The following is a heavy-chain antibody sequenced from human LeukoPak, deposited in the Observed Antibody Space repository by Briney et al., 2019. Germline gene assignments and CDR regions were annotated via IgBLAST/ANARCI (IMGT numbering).Heavy chain of an antibody. V-gene: IGHV1-18*01. CDR3: ARGEFPLDAFDI. CDR2: ISPYSGNT. D-gene: IGHD3-10*01. J-gene: IGHJ3*02. CDR1: GYNFDNYG. Sequence: ASLKVSCKSSGYNFDNYGIGWVRQAPGQGLEWMGWISPYSGNTNYGQKLQGRVTMTTDTSTNTAYMELRRLSLDDTAIYYCARGEFPLDAFDIWGQGTMVTVSS.